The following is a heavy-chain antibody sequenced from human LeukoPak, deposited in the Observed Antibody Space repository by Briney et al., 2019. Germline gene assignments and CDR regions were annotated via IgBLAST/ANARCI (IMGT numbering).Heavy chain of an antibody. CDR2: IGGSGDNR. D-gene: IGHD3-10*01. CDR1: GFTFSSYA. J-gene: IGHJ4*02. Sequence: GGSLRLSCAASGFTFSSYAMSWVRHPPEKGLEWVSVIGGSGDNRYYADSVKDRFTISRDNSKNTLYLQMNSLRVEDTAVYYCASPNPIGDLSWLDYRGQGALVTVSS. V-gene: IGHV3-23*01. CDR3: ASPNPIGDLSWLDY.